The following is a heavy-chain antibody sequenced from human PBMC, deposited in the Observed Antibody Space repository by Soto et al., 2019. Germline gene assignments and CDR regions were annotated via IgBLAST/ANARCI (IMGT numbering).Heavy chain of an antibody. V-gene: IGHV3-23*01. D-gene: IGHD2-15*01. J-gene: IGHJ4*02. CDR3: AKSPLAQDIVVVVAATNYYFDY. CDR1: GFTFSSYA. Sequence: GGSLRLSCAASGFTFSSYAMSWVRQAPGKGLEWVSAISGSGGSTYYADSVKGRFTISRDNSKNTLYLQMNSLRAEDKAVYYCAKSPLAQDIVVVVAATNYYFDYWGQGTLVTVSS. CDR2: ISGSGGST.